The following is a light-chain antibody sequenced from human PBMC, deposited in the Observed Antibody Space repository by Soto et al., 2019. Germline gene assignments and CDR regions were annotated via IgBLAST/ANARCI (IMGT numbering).Light chain of an antibody. CDR2: DVN. CDR1: RSDVGGYKY. CDR3: SSYTGSNIVI. V-gene: IGLV2-14*01. J-gene: IGLJ2*01. Sequence: QSALTQPASVSGSPGQSITISCTGTRSDVGGYKYVSWYQQHPGKAPKLIIYDVNNRPSGVSNRFSGSKSGNTASLTISGLQAEDEADYYCSSYTGSNIVIFGGGTKLTVL.